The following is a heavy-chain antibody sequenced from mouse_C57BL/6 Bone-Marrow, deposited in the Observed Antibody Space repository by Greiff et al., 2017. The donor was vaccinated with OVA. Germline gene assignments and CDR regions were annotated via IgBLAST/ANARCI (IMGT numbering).Heavy chain of an antibody. J-gene: IGHJ3*01. CDR1: GFTFTDYG. V-gene: IGHV5-17*01. CDR3: ARRGFAY. Sequence: DVQLVESGGGLVKPGGSLKLSCAASGFTFTDYGMHWVRQAPEKGLEWVAYISRGSSTTYYADTVKGRFTLSRDNAKNTLFLRMTSVRSEDTALDYCARRGFAYWGQGTLVTVSA. CDR2: ISRGSSTT.